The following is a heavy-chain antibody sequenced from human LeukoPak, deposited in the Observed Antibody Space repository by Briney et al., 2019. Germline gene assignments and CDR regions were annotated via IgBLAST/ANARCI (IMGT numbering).Heavy chain of an antibody. CDR2: MNPNSGNT. V-gene: IGHV1-8*01. J-gene: IGHJ5*02. CDR3: AGGRGKTMVRGVIEGNWFDP. Sequence: ASVKVSCKASGYTFTSYDINWVRQATGQGLEWMGWMNPNSGNTGYAQKFQGRVTMTRNTSISTAYMELSSLRSEDTAVYYCAGGRGKTMVRGVIEGNWFDPWGQGTLVTVSS. CDR1: GYTFTSYD. D-gene: IGHD3-10*01.